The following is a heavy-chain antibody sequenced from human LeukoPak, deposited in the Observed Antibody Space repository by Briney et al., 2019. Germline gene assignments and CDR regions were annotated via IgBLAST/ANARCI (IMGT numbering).Heavy chain of an antibody. CDR3: TTGARMVVAADLDY. D-gene: IGHD2-15*01. Sequence: GGSLRLSCAASGFTFSNAWMSWVRQAPGKGLEWVGRIKSKTDGGTTDYAAPVKGRFTISRDDSKNTLYLQMNSLKTEDTAVYYCTTGARMVVAADLDYWGQGTLVTVSS. V-gene: IGHV3-15*01. CDR2: IKSKTDGGTT. J-gene: IGHJ4*02. CDR1: GFTFSNAW.